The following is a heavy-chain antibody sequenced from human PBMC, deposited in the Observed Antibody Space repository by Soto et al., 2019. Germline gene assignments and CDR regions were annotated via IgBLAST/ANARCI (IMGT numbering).Heavy chain of an antibody. V-gene: IGHV3-30*18. CDR3: AKDATHGYCSGGSCWHYFDY. CDR2: ISYDGSNK. Sequence: QVQLVESGGGVVQPGRSLRLSCAASGFTFSSYGMHWARQAPGKGLEWVAVISYDGSNKYYADSVKGRFTISRDNSKNTLYLQMNSLRAEDTAVYYCAKDATHGYCSGGSCWHYFDYWGQGTLVTVSS. D-gene: IGHD2-15*01. CDR1: GFTFSSYG. J-gene: IGHJ4*02.